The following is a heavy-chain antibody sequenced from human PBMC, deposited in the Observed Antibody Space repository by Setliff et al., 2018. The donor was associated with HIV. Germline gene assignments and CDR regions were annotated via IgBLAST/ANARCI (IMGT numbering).Heavy chain of an antibody. CDR3: ARLADYYYYYMDV. CDR2: IYPADSDT. J-gene: IGHJ6*03. V-gene: IGHV5-51*01. CDR1: GYSFSNYW. Sequence: GESLKISCKGSGYSFSNYWIGWVCQMPGKGPEWLGIIYPADSDTRYNPSFQGQVTISADKSIGTAYLQWSSLKASDTAMYYCARLADYYYYYMDVWGKGTTVTVSS.